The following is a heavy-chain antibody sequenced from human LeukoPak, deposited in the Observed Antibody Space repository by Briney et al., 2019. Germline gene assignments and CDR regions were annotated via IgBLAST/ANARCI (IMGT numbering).Heavy chain of an antibody. D-gene: IGHD1-26*01. V-gene: IGHV3-7*01. CDR2: IKQDGSEK. CDR3: ASNLVGAIFFSAFDI. CDR1: GFTFSSYW. Sequence: GGSLRLSCAASGFTFSSYWMSWVRQAPGKGLEWVANIKQDGSEKYYVDSVKGRLTISRDNAKNSLYLQMNSLRAEDTAVYYCASNLVGAIFFSAFDIWGQGTMVTVSS. J-gene: IGHJ3*02.